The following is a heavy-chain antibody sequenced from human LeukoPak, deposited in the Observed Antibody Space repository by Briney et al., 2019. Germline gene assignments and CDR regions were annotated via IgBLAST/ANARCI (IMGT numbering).Heavy chain of an antibody. Sequence: SETLSLTCAVYGGSFSGYYWSWIRQPPGKGLEWIGYIYHTGSTKDNPSLNSRVTISVDTSNNQFSLKLKSVTAADTAVYFCARAVWDSTSYYYMDVWGKGTTVTVSS. CDR3: ARAVWDSTSYYYMDV. V-gene: IGHV4-59*01. J-gene: IGHJ6*03. D-gene: IGHD2/OR15-2a*01. CDR1: GGSFSGYY. CDR2: IYHTGST.